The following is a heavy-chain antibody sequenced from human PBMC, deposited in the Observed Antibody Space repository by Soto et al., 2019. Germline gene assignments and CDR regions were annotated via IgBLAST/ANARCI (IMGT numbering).Heavy chain of an antibody. J-gene: IGHJ6*02. CDR3: ARDQGPLITIFGVVSYYYGMDV. Sequence: QVQLVQSGAEVKKPGSSVKVSCKASGGTFSSYAISWVRQAPGQGLKWMGGIIPIFGTANYAQKFQGRVTITADESTSTAYMELSSLRSEDTAVYYCARDQGPLITIFGVVSYYYGMDVWGQGTTVTVSS. V-gene: IGHV1-69*01. CDR1: GGTFSSYA. CDR2: IIPIFGTA. D-gene: IGHD3-3*01.